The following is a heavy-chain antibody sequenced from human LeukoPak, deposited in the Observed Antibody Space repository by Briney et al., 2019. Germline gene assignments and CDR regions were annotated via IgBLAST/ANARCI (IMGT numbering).Heavy chain of an antibody. D-gene: IGHD2/OR15-2a*01. Sequence: GGSLRLSCAASGFTFSSYAMSWVRQAPGKGLEWVPAISGSGGSTYYADSVKGRFTISRDNSKNTLYLEMDILRSEDTAVYYCARDRCSTTSCAYAMDVWGQGTTVTVSS. CDR2: ISGSGGST. V-gene: IGHV3-23*01. CDR1: GFTFSSYA. J-gene: IGHJ6*02. CDR3: ARDRCSTTSCAYAMDV.